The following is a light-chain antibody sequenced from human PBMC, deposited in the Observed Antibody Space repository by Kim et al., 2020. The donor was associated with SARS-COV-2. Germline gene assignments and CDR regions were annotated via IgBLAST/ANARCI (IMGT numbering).Light chain of an antibody. CDR2: GAS. J-gene: IGKJ1*01. CDR1: QSVSSSY. Sequence: PEERAPLSCRASQSVSSSYLAWYQQKPGQAPRLLIYGASSRATGIPDRFSGSGSGTDFTLTISRLEPEDFAVYYCQQYGSSPPWTFGQGTKVDIK. V-gene: IGKV3-20*01. CDR3: QQYGSSPPWT.